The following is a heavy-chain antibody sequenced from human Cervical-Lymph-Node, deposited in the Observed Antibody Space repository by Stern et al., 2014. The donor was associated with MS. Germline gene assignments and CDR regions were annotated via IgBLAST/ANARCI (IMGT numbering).Heavy chain of an antibody. J-gene: IGHJ1*01. D-gene: IGHD3-22*01. Sequence: VQLVESGPEVKKPGSSVKVSCKASGGTFSNYAISWVRQAPGQGLEWMAGIIIIFDSANYAQSLQGRVTISAGESKSTAYMKMSRLRSEDTAVYYCARGSETSGYYPDYFQYWGQGTPVTVSS. CDR1: GGTFSNYA. CDR3: ARGSETSGYYPDYFQY. CDR2: IIIIFDSA. V-gene: IGHV1-69*01.